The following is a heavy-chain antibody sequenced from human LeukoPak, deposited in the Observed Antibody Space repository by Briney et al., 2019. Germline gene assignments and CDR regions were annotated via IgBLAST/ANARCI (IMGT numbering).Heavy chain of an antibody. CDR1: GYTFTSYG. D-gene: IGHD5-18*01. CDR2: ISAYNGNT. CDR3: ARGRHVDTAMVKGLYYFDY. Sequence: ASVKVSCKASGYTFTSYGISWVRQAPGQGLEWMGWISAYNGNTNYAQELQSRVTMTTDTSTCTAYMELRSLRSDDTAVYYCARGRHVDTAMVKGLYYFDYWGQGTLVSVSS. J-gene: IGHJ4*02. V-gene: IGHV1-18*01.